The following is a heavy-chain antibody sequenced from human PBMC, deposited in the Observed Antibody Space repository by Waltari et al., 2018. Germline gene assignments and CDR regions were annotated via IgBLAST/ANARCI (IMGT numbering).Heavy chain of an antibody. CDR3: AKGSAAARPYYFDY. J-gene: IGHJ4*02. D-gene: IGHD6-25*01. CDR1: GFTFTTYV. Sequence: EVHLLESGGGLVQPGGSLRLSCAASGFTFTTYVMSWVRQAPGKGLEWVSAITGDGTSTYYADSVKGRFTIARDNSKNTLYVQMNSLRAEDTAVYYCAKGSAAARPYYFDYWGQGTLVTVSS. CDR2: ITGDGTST. V-gene: IGHV3-23*01.